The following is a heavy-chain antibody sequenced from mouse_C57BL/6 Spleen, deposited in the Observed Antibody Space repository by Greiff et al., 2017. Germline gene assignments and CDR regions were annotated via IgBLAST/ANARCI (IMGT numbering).Heavy chain of an antibody. J-gene: IGHJ3*01. CDR3: ARSGYKYDRRRAFAY. CDR2: ILPGSGST. CDR1: GYTFTGYW. D-gene: IGHD2-12*01. Sequence: QVQLQQSGAELMKPGASVKLSCKATGYTFTGYWIEWVKQRPGHGLEWIGEILPGSGSTNYNEKFKGKATFTADTSSNTAYMQLSSLTTEDSAIYYSARSGYKYDRRRAFAYWGQGTLVTVSA. V-gene: IGHV1-9*01.